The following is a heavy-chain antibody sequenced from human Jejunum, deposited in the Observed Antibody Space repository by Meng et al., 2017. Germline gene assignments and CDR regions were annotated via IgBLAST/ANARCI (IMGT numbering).Heavy chain of an antibody. V-gene: IGHV3-7*01. CDR2: IKQDGSEE. J-gene: IGHJ4*02. D-gene: IGHD1-26*01. CDR3: ARDTRSASQWDYFDS. Sequence: GESLKISCVASGLTFSDYWMSWVRQVPGKGLEWVANIKQDGSEEHYVDSVRGRFTISRDNAKSSLYLQMNSLRAEDTAVYYCARDTRSASQWDYFDSWGQGTLVTVYS. CDR1: GLTFSDYW.